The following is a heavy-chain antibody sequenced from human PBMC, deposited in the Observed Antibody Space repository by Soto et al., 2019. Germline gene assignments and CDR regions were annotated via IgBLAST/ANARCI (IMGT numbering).Heavy chain of an antibody. D-gene: IGHD6-13*01. CDR1: GGSISSSSYY. Sequence: SETLSLTCTVSGGSISSSSYYWGWIRQPPGKGLEWIGSIYYSGSTYYNPSLKSRVTISVDTSKNQFSLKLSSVTAADTAVYYCARPIAAAGGGFDYWGQGTLVTVSS. V-gene: IGHV4-39*01. CDR3: ARPIAAAGGGFDY. J-gene: IGHJ4*02. CDR2: IYYSGST.